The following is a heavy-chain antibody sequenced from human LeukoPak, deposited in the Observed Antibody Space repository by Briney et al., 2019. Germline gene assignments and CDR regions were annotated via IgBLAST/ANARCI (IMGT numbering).Heavy chain of an antibody. D-gene: IGHD6-19*01. J-gene: IGHJ5*02. CDR1: GYTLTELS. CDR2: FDPEDGET. CDR3: ATVKDSSGWYNWFDP. V-gene: IGHV1-24*01. Sequence: GASVRDSCKVSGYTLTELSMHWVRQAPGKGLEWMGGFDPEDGETIYAQKFRGRVTMTEDTSTGTAYTELSSLRSEDTAVYYCATVKDSSGWYNWFDPWGQGALVTVSS.